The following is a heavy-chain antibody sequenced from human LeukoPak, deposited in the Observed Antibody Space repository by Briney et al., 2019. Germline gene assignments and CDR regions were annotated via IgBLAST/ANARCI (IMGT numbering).Heavy chain of an antibody. CDR3: ARWATSFDF. CDR1: GFTFSDYW. Sequence: GGSLRLSCAASGFTFSDYWMGWVRQAPGKGLEWVANIKQDGSEKYYVDSVTGRFTISRDNAKNSLYLQMNNLRAEDTAVYYCARWATSFDFWGQGTLVIVSS. J-gene: IGHJ4*02. V-gene: IGHV3-7*01. D-gene: IGHD6-6*01. CDR2: IKQDGSEK.